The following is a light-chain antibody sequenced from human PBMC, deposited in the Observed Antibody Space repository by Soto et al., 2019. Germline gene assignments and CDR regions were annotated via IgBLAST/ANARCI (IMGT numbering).Light chain of an antibody. CDR2: LGS. V-gene: IGKV2-28*01. CDR1: QSLLHINGHNY. J-gene: IGKJ1*01. Sequence: VMTQTPLSLPVTPGEPAPISCRSSQSLLHINGHNYVDWYLQKPGQSPHLLIYLGSNRASGVPDRFTGSGSGTDFTLRISRVEAEDVGVYYCMQALQTPPTFGQGTKVDIK. CDR3: MQALQTPPT.